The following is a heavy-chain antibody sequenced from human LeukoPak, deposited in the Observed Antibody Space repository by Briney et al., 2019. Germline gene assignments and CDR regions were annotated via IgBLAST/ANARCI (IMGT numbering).Heavy chain of an antibody. CDR2: INHSGST. CDR3: ARRSSLFILTGWYLFDP. D-gene: IGHD3-9*01. Sequence: SETLSLTCAVYGGSFSGYYWSWIRKPPAKGLEWIGEINHSGSTNSNPSLKSRVTISVDTSKNQFSLKLSSVTAADTAVYYCARRSSLFILTGWYLFDPWGQGTLVTVS. J-gene: IGHJ5*02. CDR1: GGSFSGYY. V-gene: IGHV4-34*01.